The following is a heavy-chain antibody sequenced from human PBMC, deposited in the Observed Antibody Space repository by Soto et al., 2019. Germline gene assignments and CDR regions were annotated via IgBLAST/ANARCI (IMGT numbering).Heavy chain of an antibody. V-gene: IGHV1-18*01. D-gene: IGHD3-9*01. CDR1: GYAFTSYG. CDR3: ARELLRFFDWFPRGDDAFDV. J-gene: IGHJ3*01. Sequence: VSVKVSCKAAGYAFTSYGVSWVRQVPGQGLEWMGWISGYNGNTNYAQKFQGRVTMTTDTSTSTAYIELSSLRPDDTAIYYCARELLRFFDWFPRGDDAFDVWGQGTMVTVSS. CDR2: ISGYNGNT.